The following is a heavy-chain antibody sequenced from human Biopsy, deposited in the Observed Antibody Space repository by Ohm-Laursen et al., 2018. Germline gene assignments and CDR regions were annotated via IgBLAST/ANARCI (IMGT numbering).Heavy chain of an antibody. D-gene: IGHD2-21*02. Sequence: ASVKVSCKTTGYTFTADQIHWVREAPGQGLEWMGLVNPKKGDTRYAQKFQVRITMTRAVSVPTAYMELSGLTADDTAVYFCSREQHYYSAWGQGTLVTVSS. CDR2: VNPKKGDT. V-gene: IGHV1-2*06. CDR3: SREQHYYSA. J-gene: IGHJ5*02. CDR1: GYTFTADQ.